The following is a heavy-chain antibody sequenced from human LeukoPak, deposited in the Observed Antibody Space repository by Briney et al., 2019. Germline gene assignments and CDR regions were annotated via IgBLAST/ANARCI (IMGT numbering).Heavy chain of an antibody. D-gene: IGHD2-15*01. J-gene: IGHJ4*02. V-gene: IGHV3-11*04. CDR2: ISSSVSNT. CDR1: GFIFSDYY. CDR3: ARSGASCYLGCGFDY. Sequence: GGSLRLSCAASGFIFSDYYMNWIRQAPGKGLEWVSYISSSVSNTYYADSVKGRFTISRDNAKNLLYLQMSSLSAEDTAVYYCARSGASCYLGCGFDYCGQGTLVTVSS.